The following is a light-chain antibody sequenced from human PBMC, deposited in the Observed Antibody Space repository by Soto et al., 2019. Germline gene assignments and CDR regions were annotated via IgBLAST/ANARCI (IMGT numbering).Light chain of an antibody. Sequence: DFQMTQSPFFVSASVGDRVAITCRASQSISTNLVWYQQKPGKAPKLLVSSASVLQSGVPSRFSGSGSETDFTLTISSLQPEDFGTYYCQQSNAFPLTFGGGTKVEIK. V-gene: IGKV1-12*01. CDR2: SAS. J-gene: IGKJ4*01. CDR1: QSISTN. CDR3: QQSNAFPLT.